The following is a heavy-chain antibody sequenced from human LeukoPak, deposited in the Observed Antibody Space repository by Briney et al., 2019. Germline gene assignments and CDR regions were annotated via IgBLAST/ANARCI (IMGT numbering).Heavy chain of an antibody. CDR1: GFTFSNAW. V-gene: IGHV3-15*01. D-gene: IGHD2-2*01. J-gene: IGHJ4*02. Sequence: GGSLRLSCAASGFTFSNAWMSWVRQAPGKGLEWVGRIKSKTDGGTTDYAAPVKGRFTISRDDSKNTLYLQMNSLKTEDTAVYYCTTPEGSVYCSSTSCYNFVYWGQGTLVTVSS. CDR2: IKSKTDGGTT. CDR3: TTPEGSVYCSSTSCYNFVY.